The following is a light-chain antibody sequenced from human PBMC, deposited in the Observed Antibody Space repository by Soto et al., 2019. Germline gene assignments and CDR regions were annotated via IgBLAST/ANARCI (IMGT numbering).Light chain of an antibody. CDR3: QQYNNWPRS. CDR2: GAS. V-gene: IGKV3-15*01. CDR1: QRVSSN. Sequence: EIVMTQSPATLSVSPGERATLSCRASQRVSSNLAWYQQKRGQAPRLLIYGASTRATGIPARFSGSGSGTEFTLTISSLQSEDFAVYYCQQYNNWPRSFGQGTKVEIK. J-gene: IGKJ1*01.